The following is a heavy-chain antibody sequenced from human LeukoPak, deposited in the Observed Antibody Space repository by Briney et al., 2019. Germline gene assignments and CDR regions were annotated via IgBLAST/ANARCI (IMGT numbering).Heavy chain of an antibody. Sequence: GGSLRLSCAASGFSFSKYNMNWVRQAPGRGLEWVSSISSGGSYIYYADSVKGRFTISRDNAKNSLYLQMNSLRAEDTAVYYCARGGYSYGFDIWGQGTMVTVSS. J-gene: IGHJ3*02. CDR2: ISSGGSYI. D-gene: IGHD5-18*01. CDR1: GFSFSKYN. CDR3: ARGGYSYGFDI. V-gene: IGHV3-21*01.